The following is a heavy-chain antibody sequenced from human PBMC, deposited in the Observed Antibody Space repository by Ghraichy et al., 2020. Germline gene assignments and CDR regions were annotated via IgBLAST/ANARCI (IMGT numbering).Heavy chain of an antibody. CDR3: ARVLVTMVQGVVTNYFDY. D-gene: IGHD3-10*01. CDR1: GGSISRYY. Sequence: SETLSLTCTVSGGSISRYYWSWIRQAPGKGLEWIGYVYDSGNTNYNPSLKSRVTISVDTSKNQFFLKLSSVTAADTAVYYCARVLVTMVQGVVTNYFDYWGQGTLVTVSS. CDR2: VYDSGNT. V-gene: IGHV4-59*01. J-gene: IGHJ4*02.